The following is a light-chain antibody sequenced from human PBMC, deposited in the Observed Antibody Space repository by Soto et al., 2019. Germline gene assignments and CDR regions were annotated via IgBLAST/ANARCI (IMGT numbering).Light chain of an antibody. CDR1: QSVSSNF. J-gene: IGKJ1*01. V-gene: IGKV3-20*01. CDR3: LQHGTSAPT. CDR2: GAS. Sequence: EIVLTQSPGTLSLSPGERATLSCKASQSVSSNFLAWYQRKPGQAPRLLIYGASYRATHIPYRFSGSGSGSDLTLTRTRMEPEDFAGYYCLQHGTSAPTFGRGTKVEI.